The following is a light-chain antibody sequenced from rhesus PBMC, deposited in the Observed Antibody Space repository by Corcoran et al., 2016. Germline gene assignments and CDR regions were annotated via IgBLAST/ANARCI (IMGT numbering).Light chain of an antibody. J-gene: IGLJ1*01. CDR1: TGAVPSCNY. V-gene: IGLV7-76*01. CDR2: NTN. Sequence: QAVVTQDTSSTVSPGGTVTLTCGSSTGAVPSCNYPNWFQQKPGQVTRGLIYNTNSQHSWTPARFSGSLAGDKAALTLSGAQPEDEADYYCLRYYSGVYIFGAGTLLIVL. CDR3: LRYYSGVYI.